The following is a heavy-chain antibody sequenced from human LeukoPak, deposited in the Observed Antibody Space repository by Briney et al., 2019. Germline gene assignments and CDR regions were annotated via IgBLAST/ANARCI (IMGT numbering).Heavy chain of an antibody. Sequence: PSETLSLTCTVSGGSISSYYWSCIRQPAGKGLEWIGRIYTSGSTNYNPSLKSRVTMSVDTSKNQFSLKLSSLTAADTAVYYCARDFFNYYGSGSYSIHDMDVWGQGITVIVSS. CDR1: GGSISSYY. V-gene: IGHV4-4*07. CDR3: ARDFFNYYGSGSYSIHDMDV. J-gene: IGHJ6*02. CDR2: IYTSGST. D-gene: IGHD3-10*01.